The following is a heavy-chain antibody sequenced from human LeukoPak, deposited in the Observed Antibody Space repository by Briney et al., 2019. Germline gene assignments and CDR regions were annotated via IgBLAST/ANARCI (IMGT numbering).Heavy chain of an antibody. V-gene: IGHV3-33*08. D-gene: IGHD3-16*01. CDR1: GFTFSSYG. Sequence: GSLRLSCAASGFTFSSYGMHWVRQAPGKSLEWVAVIWYDGSNKYYADSVKGRFTISRDNSKNTLYVQMSSLRAEDTAVYYCARSNNGGWGYCDYWGQGSLVTVSS. CDR3: ARSNNGGWGYCDY. CDR2: IWYDGSNK. J-gene: IGHJ4*02.